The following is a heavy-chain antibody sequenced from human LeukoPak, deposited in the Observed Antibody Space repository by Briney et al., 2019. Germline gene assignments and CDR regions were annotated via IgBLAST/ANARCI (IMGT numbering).Heavy chain of an antibody. Sequence: GESLKISCKTSGYSFTTHWIGWVRLMPGKGLERMGILYPDDSDTRYSPSFRGQVTMSADKSISTAYLQWSSLKASDTGVYYCARRHGSGWYALDYWGQGTLVTVSS. CDR2: LYPDDSDT. V-gene: IGHV5-51*01. CDR3: ARRHGSGWYALDY. D-gene: IGHD6-19*01. J-gene: IGHJ4*02. CDR1: GYSFTTHW.